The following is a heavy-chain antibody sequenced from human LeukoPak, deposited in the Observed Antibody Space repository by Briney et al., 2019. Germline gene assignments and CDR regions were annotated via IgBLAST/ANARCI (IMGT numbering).Heavy chain of an antibody. Sequence: SETLSLTCSVSGGSISGYYWSWIRQPPGKGLEWIGEINHSGSTNYNPSLKSRVTISVDTSKNQFSLKLSSVTAADTAVYYCARLGGGGLFDYWGQGTLVTVSS. V-gene: IGHV4-34*01. J-gene: IGHJ4*02. CDR3: ARLGGGGLFDY. CDR2: INHSGST. D-gene: IGHD3-16*01. CDR1: GGSISGYY.